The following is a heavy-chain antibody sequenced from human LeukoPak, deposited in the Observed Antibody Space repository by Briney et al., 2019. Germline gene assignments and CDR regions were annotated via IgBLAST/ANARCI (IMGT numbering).Heavy chain of an antibody. CDR3: AKLHYYDSSGSDAFDI. Sequence: PGRSLRLSCAASGFTFSSYGMHWVRQAPGKGLEWVAVIWYDGSNKYYADSVKGRFTISRDNSKNTLYLQMNSLRAEDTAVYYCAKLHYYDSSGSDAFDIWGQGTMVTVTS. J-gene: IGHJ3*02. CDR1: GFTFSSYG. D-gene: IGHD3-22*01. V-gene: IGHV3-33*06. CDR2: IWYDGSNK.